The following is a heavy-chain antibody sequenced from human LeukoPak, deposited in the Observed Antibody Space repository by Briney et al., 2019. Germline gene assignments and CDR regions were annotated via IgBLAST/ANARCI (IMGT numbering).Heavy chain of an antibody. Sequence: GGSLRLSCAASGFTFSSYWMHWVRQAPGKGLVWVSRINSDGSSTSYADSVKGRFTISRDNAKNTLYLQMNSLRAEDTAVYCVRRGASTGAFDIWGQGTMVTVSS. CDR3: VRRGASTGAFDI. CDR1: GFTFSSYW. CDR2: INSDGSST. J-gene: IGHJ3*02. D-gene: IGHD1-26*01. V-gene: IGHV3-74*01.